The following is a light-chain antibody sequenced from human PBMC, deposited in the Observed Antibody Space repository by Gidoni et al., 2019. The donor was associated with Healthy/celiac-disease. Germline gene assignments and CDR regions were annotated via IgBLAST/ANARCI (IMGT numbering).Light chain of an antibody. CDR1: HGLRND. J-gene: IGKJ4*01. Sequence: AIQMTQSPASLSASVGARVNSTCRASHGLRNDVGWYQQKPGKAPKLLIYAASSLQSGVPSRFSGSGSGPEFTLTISSLQPEDFATYYCLPDYNYPLTCXGXTKVEIK. V-gene: IGKV1-6*01. CDR2: AAS. CDR3: LPDYNYPLT.